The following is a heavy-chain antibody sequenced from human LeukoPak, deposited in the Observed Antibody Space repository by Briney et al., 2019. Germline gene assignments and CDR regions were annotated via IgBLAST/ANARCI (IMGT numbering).Heavy chain of an antibody. CDR2: IRYDGSNK. V-gene: IGHV3-30*02. CDR1: GFTVSSNY. J-gene: IGHJ4*02. D-gene: IGHD6-6*01. Sequence: GGSLRLSCAASGFTVSSNYMSWVRQAPGKGLEWVAFIRYDGSNKYYADSVKGRFTISRDNSKNTLYLQMNSLRAEDTAVYYCAKDISVVAARPPQGYWGQGTLVTVSS. CDR3: AKDISVVAARPPQGY.